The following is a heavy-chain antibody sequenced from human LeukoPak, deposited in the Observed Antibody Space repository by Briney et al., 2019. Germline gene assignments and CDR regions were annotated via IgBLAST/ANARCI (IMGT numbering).Heavy chain of an antibody. V-gene: IGHV1-18*01. CDR1: GYTFTNYG. CDR3: ARGPDTASYWYFDL. D-gene: IGHD5-18*01. Sequence: ASVKVSFKASGYTFTNYGISWVRQAPGQGREWMGWISADNGNTNYAQKLQGRVTMTTDTSTITAYMELRSLRFDDTAMYYCARGPDTASYWYFDLWGRGTLVTVSS. J-gene: IGHJ2*01. CDR2: ISADNGNT.